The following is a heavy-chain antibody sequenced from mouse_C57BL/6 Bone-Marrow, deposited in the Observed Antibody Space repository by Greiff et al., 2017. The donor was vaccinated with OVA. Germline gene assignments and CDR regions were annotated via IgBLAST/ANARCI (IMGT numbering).Heavy chain of an antibody. CDR2: IYPRSGNT. J-gene: IGHJ3*01. CDR1: GYTFTSYG. CDR3: ARAYYYGSLAY. V-gene: IGHV1-81*01. D-gene: IGHD1-1*01. Sequence: VQLQQSGAELARPGASVKLSCKASGYTFTSYGISWVKQRPGQGLEWIGEIYPRSGNTKYNEKFKGKATLTADKSSSTAYLQLRILTSEDAAVYFCARAYYYGSLAYWGQGTLVTVSA.